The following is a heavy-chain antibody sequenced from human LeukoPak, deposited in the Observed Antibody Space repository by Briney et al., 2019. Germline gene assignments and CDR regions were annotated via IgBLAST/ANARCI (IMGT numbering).Heavy chain of an antibody. V-gene: IGHV1-18*04. D-gene: IGHD4-17*01. CDR2: ISAYNGNT. J-gene: IGHJ4*02. CDR3: AREMTTVTRGVYGY. Sequence: ASVKVSCKASGYTFTSYGISWVRHAPGQGLEWMGWISAYNGNTNYAQKLQGRVTMTTDTSTSTAYMELRSLRSDDTAVYYCAREMTTVTRGVYGYWGQGTLVTVSS. CDR1: GYTFTSYG.